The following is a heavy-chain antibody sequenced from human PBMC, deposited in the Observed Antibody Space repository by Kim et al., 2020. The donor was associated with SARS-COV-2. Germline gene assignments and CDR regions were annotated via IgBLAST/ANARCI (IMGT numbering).Heavy chain of an antibody. V-gene: IGHV4-31*03. D-gene: IGHD5-12*01. CDR1: GGSISSGGYY. CDR2: IYYSGST. Sequence: SETLSLTCTVSGGSISSGGYYWSWIRQHPGKGLEWIGYIYYSGSTYYNPSLKSRVTISVDTSKNQFSLKLSSVTAADTAVYYCARDQDSGYDYDAFDIWGQGTMVTVSS. CDR3: ARDQDSGYDYDAFDI. J-gene: IGHJ3*02.